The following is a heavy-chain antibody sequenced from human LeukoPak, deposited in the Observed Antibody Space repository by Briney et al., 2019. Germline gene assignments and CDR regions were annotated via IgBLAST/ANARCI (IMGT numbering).Heavy chain of an antibody. CDR2: IYYSGST. CDR3: ARLQVHCGGDCYTRWFDP. Sequence: SETLSLTCTVSGGSISSSSYYWGWIRQPPGKGLEWIGSIYYSGSTYYSPSLKSRVTISVDTSKNQFSLKLSSVTAADTAVYYCARLQVHCGGDCYTRWFDPWGQGTLVTVSS. D-gene: IGHD2-21*02. CDR1: GGSISSSSYY. J-gene: IGHJ5*02. V-gene: IGHV4-39*01.